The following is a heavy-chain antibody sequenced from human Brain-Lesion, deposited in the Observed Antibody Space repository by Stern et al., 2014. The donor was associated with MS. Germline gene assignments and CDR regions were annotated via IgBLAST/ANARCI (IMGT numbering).Heavy chain of an antibody. D-gene: IGHD2-2*01. Sequence: QVQLQESGPGLVKPSQTLSLSCTVSGGSISSGGYYWSWIRQPAGKGLEWIGRIFNSGSTSYNPSLKSRVTISIETAKNQFSLRLNSRTAADTAVYYCARGRVVPGFQYYATDVWGQGTTVIVSS. CDR3: ARGRVVPGFQYYATDV. CDR2: IFNSGST. CDR1: GGSISSGGYY. V-gene: IGHV4-61*02. J-gene: IGHJ6*02.